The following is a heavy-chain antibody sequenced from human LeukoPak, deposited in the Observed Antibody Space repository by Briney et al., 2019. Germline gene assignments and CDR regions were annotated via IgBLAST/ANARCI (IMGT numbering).Heavy chain of an antibody. D-gene: IGHD6-19*01. V-gene: IGHV3-30*18. CDR2: ISYDGSNK. CDR3: AEVSGSGWYYFDY. Sequence: GGSLRLSCAASGFTFSSYGMHWVRQAPGKGLEWVAVISYDGSNKYYADSVKGRFTISRDNSKNTLYLQMNSLRAEDTAVYYCAEVSGSGWYYFDYWGQGTLVTVSS. J-gene: IGHJ4*02. CDR1: GFTFSSYG.